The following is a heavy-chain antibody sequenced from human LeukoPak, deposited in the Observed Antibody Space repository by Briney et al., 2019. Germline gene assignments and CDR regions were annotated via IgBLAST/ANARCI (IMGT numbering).Heavy chain of an antibody. V-gene: IGHV3-30*02. D-gene: IGHD3-22*01. CDR1: GFTFSGYG. Sequence: PGGSLRLSCAASGFTFSGYGMHWVRQAPGKGLEWVAFIRYDGSNKYYADSVKGRFTISRDNSKNTLYLQMNSLRAEDTAVYYCAKEYYYDSSGYCFDYWGQGTLVTVSS. CDR3: AKEYYYDSSGYCFDY. J-gene: IGHJ4*02. CDR2: IRYDGSNK.